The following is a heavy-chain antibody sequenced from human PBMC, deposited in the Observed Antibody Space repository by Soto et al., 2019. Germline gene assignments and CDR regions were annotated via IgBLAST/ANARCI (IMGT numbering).Heavy chain of an antibody. D-gene: IGHD2-15*01. Sequence: ASVKVSCKTSGYTFTGHHIHWVRQAPGQGLEWMGWINPISGGTKYREKFQGRVSITRDKSSSTAYMELSSLTSDDSAVYYCAKDGRHCSGGSCPQGHWGQGTMVTVSS. CDR1: GYTFTGHH. V-gene: IGHV1-2*02. J-gene: IGHJ4*02. CDR3: AKDGRHCSGGSCPQGH. CDR2: INPISGGT.